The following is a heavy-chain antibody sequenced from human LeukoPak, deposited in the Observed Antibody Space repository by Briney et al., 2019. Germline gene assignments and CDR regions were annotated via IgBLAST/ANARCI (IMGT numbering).Heavy chain of an antibody. CDR1: GFTFSNAW. CDR3: ARDQGLGSYYYFDY. D-gene: IGHD1-26*01. Sequence: PGGSLRLSCAASGFTFSNAWMSWVRQAPGKGLEWVGRIKSKTDGGTTDYAAPVKGRFTISRDDSKNTLYLQMNSLKTEDTAVYYCARDQGLGSYYYFDYWGQGTLVTVSS. V-gene: IGHV3-15*01. CDR2: IKSKTDGGTT. J-gene: IGHJ4*02.